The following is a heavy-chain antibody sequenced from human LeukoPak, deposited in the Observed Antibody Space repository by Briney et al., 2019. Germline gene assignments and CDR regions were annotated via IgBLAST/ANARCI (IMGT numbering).Heavy chain of an antibody. D-gene: IGHD6-19*01. V-gene: IGHV3-30-3*01. CDR2: ISYDGSNK. J-gene: IGHJ4*02. Sequence: PGGSLRLSCAASGFTFSSYAMRWVRQAPGKGLEWVAVISYDGSNKYYADSVKGRFTISRDNSKNTLYLQMNSLRAEDTAVYYCARDRIAVARFDYWGQGTLVTVSS. CDR1: GFTFSSYA. CDR3: ARDRIAVARFDY.